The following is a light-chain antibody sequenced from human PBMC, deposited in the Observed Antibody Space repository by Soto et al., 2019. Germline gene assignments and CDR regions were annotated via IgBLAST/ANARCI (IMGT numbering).Light chain of an antibody. V-gene: IGKV1-5*03. Sequence: DIQMTQSPSSLSASVGDRVTITCRASQNIIFYLNWYQQEPGKAPKLLIYKASRLERWVPSRFSGGGSGTEFTLNISSLQPDDFASYYCQQFQTYVFGQGTKVDIK. CDR2: KAS. J-gene: IGKJ1*01. CDR1: QNIIFY. CDR3: QQFQTYV.